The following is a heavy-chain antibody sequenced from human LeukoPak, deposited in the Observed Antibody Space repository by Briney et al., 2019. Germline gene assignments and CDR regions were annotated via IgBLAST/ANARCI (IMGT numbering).Heavy chain of an antibody. D-gene: IGHD3-3*01. CDR1: GFTFSSYG. CDR2: IRYDGSNK. CDR3: ARVTTYYDFWSGYYIGPFDY. V-gene: IGHV3-30*02. Sequence: GGSLRLSCAASGFTFSSYGMHWVRQAPGKGLEWVAFIRYDGSNKYYADSVKGRFTISRDNAKNSLYLQMNSLRAEDTAVYYCARVTTYYDFWSGYYIGPFDYWGQGTLVTVSS. J-gene: IGHJ4*02.